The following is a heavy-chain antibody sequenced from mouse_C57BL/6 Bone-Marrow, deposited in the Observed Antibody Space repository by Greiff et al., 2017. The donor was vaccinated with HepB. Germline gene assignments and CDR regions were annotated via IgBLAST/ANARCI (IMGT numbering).Heavy chain of an antibody. J-gene: IGHJ4*01. D-gene: IGHD2-4*01. CDR1: GFTFSSYA. Sequence: KLQESGEGLVKPGGSLKLSCAASGFTFSSYAMSWVRQTPEKRLEWVAYISSGGDYIYYADTVKGRFTISRDNARNTLYLQMSSLKSEDTAMYYCTRDDYDERDYAMDYWGQGTSVTVSS. CDR2: ISSGGDYI. V-gene: IGHV5-9-1*02. CDR3: TRDDYDERDYAMDY.